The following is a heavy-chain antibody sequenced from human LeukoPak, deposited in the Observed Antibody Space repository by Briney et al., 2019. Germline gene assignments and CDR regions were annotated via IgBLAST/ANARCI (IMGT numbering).Heavy chain of an antibody. J-gene: IGHJ4*02. Sequence: GGSLRLSCAASGFTFSSYGMHWVRQAPGKGLEWVAVISYDGSNKYYADSVKGQFTISRDNSKNTLYLQMNSLRVEDTAVYYCARDRGWLQFLDSWGQGTLVTVSS. CDR2: ISYDGSNK. V-gene: IGHV3-30*03. CDR3: ARDRGWLQFLDS. CDR1: GFTFSSYG. D-gene: IGHD5-24*01.